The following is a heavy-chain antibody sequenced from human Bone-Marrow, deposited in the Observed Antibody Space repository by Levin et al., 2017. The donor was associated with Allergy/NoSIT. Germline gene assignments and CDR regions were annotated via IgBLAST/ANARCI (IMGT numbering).Heavy chain of an antibody. Sequence: LGESLKISCAASRPILSDYAMNWVRQAPGKGLQWVSGMSGSGGATYYADSVKGRFTISRDYSKSTVFLQMNSLRADDTAVYYCAKAGTTVMVSYYYMDVWGTGTTVTVSS. CDR3: AKAGTTVMVSYYYMDV. J-gene: IGHJ6*03. V-gene: IGHV3-23*01. CDR1: RPILSDYA. D-gene: IGHD4-17*01. CDR2: MSGSGGAT.